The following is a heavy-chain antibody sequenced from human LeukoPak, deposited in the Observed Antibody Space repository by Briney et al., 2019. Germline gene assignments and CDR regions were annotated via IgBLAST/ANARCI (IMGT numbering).Heavy chain of an antibody. CDR2: VYYSENT. J-gene: IGHJ4*02. Sequence: SETLSLTCSVSGGSISGYYWSWIRQPPGKELEWIGCVYYSENTKYNPSLESRVTISLDTSKNQFSLWLNSVTTADTAVYFCTRRVAITGTPRAYFDYWGQGILASVSS. V-gene: IGHV4-59*08. CDR1: GGSISGYY. D-gene: IGHD1-20*01. CDR3: TRRVAITGTPRAYFDY.